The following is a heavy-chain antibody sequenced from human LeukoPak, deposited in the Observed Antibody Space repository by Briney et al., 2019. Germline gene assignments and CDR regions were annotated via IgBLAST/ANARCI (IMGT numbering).Heavy chain of an antibody. CDR1: VRSISGYY. Sequence: SETLSLTCTVSVRSISGYYWTWIRQLPGKGLEWIGYIYNSGITNYNPSLKSRVTVSVDTYKNQFSLRLTSVTAADTAVYYCARSVPSLDYLFDSWGHGTLVTVSS. D-gene: IGHD4-11*01. CDR3: ARSVPSLDYLFDS. CDR2: IYNSGIT. V-gene: IGHV4-59*08. J-gene: IGHJ5*01.